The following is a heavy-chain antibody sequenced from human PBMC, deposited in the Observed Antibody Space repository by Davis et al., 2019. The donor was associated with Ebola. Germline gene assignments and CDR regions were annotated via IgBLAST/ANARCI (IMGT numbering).Heavy chain of an antibody. CDR3: ARKTGDGGGMDV. CDR1: GYSFTSYF. Sequence: ASVKVSCKASGYSFTSYFMHWVRQAPGQGLEWMGVINPSGGGTTYAQRFQGRVTMTRDTSTGTVYMELSSLTSEDTAVYSCARKTGDGGGMDVWGKGITVTVSS. J-gene: IGHJ6*04. D-gene: IGHD7-27*01. V-gene: IGHV1-46*01. CDR2: INPSGGGT.